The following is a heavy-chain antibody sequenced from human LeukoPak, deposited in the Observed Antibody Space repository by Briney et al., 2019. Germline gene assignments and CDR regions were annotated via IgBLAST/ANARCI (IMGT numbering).Heavy chain of an antibody. Sequence: GRSLRLSCAASGFTFSSYAMHWVRQAPGKGLEWVAVISYDGSNKYYADSVKGRFTISRDNSKNTLYLQMNSLRAEDTAVYYCAREVSGLPVCXXXXXVWGQGTTXTVSS. V-gene: IGHV3-30-3*01. J-gene: IGHJ6*02. CDR3: AREVSGLPVCXXXXXV. CDR1: GFTFSSYA. CDR2: ISYDGSNK. D-gene: IGHD2-8*01.